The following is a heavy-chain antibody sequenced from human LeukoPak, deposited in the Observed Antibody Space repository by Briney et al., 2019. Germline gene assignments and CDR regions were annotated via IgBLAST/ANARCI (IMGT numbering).Heavy chain of an antibody. D-gene: IGHD2-21*01. V-gene: IGHV3-23*01. CDR1: GFTFSNYG. CDR2: ISGSGDST. J-gene: IGHJ3*02. Sequence: GGSLRLSCAASGFTFSNYGMSWVRQAPGKGLEWVSGISGSGDSTSHADSVKGRFTISRDNLKNTLYLQMNSLRAEDTAVYYCARGENGDIFDIWGRGTMVTVSS. CDR3: ARGENGDIFDI.